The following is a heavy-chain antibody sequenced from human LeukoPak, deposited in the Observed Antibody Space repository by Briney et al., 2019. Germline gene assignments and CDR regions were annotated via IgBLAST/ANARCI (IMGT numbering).Heavy chain of an antibody. CDR2: ISGSGGST. CDR3: AKHSLGFGELFDYYYYGMDV. D-gene: IGHD3-10*01. J-gene: IGHJ6*02. Sequence: GGSLRLSCAASGXTFSSYAMSWVRQAPGKGLEWVSAISGSGGSTYYADSVKGRFTISRDNSKNTLYLQMNSLRAEDTAVYYCAKHSLGFGELFDYYYYGMDVWGQGTTVTVSS. V-gene: IGHV3-23*01. CDR1: GXTFSSYA.